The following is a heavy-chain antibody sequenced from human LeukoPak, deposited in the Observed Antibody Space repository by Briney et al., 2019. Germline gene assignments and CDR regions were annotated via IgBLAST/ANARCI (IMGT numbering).Heavy chain of an antibody. CDR1: GGSISSYY. CDR2: IYYSGST. D-gene: IGHD3-3*01. Sequence: SETLSLTCTVSGGSISSYYWSWIRQPPGKGLEWIGYIYYSGSTNYNPSLKSRVTISVDTSKNQFSLKLSSVTDADTAVYYCASVSYYDFWSGYYFFDYWGQGTLVTVSS. CDR3: ASVSYYDFWSGYYFFDY. J-gene: IGHJ4*02. V-gene: IGHV4-59*01.